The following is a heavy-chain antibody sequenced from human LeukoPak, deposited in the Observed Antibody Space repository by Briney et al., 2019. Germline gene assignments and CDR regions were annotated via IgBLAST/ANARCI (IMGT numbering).Heavy chain of an antibody. CDR2: ISGSGGST. V-gene: IGHV3-23*01. D-gene: IGHD5-12*01. CDR1: GFTFSSYA. Sequence: GGSLRLSCAASGFTFSSYAMSWVRQAPGKGLEWVSAISGSGGSTYYADSVKGRSTISRDNSKNTLYLQMNSLRAEDTAVYYCAKPIVATWKYYFDCWGQGTLVTVSS. J-gene: IGHJ4*02. CDR3: AKPIVATWKYYFDC.